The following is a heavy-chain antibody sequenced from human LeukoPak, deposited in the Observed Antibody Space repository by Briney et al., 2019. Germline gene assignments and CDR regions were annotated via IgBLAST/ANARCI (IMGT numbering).Heavy chain of an antibody. J-gene: IGHJ4*02. Sequence: GGSLRLSCAASGFTFSSYAMSWVRQAPGKGLEWVSAISGSGGSTYYADFVKGRFTISRDNSKNTLYLQMNSLRAEDTAVYYCAKAGLGYCSSTSCYFDYWGQGTLVTVSS. V-gene: IGHV3-23*01. CDR2: ISGSGGST. D-gene: IGHD2-2*01. CDR3: AKAGLGYCSSTSCYFDY. CDR1: GFTFSSYA.